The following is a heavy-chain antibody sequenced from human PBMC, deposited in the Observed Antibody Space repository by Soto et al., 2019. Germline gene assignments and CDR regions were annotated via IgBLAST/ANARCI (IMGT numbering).Heavy chain of an antibody. D-gene: IGHD6-6*01. CDR1: GFTFSSYG. CDR2: ISYDGSNK. Sequence: GGSLRLSCAASGFTFSSYGMHWVRQAPGKGLEWVAVISYDGSNKYYADSVKGRFTISRDNSKNTLYLQMNSLRAEDTAVYYCAKEYSSLYYFDYWGQGTLVTVSS. J-gene: IGHJ4*02. CDR3: AKEYSSLYYFDY. V-gene: IGHV3-30*18.